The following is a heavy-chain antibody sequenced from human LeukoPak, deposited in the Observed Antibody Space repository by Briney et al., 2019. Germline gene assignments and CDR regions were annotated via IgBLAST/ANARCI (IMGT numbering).Heavy chain of an antibody. D-gene: IGHD3-10*02. CDR1: GFTFSSYE. J-gene: IGHJ6*04. Sequence: GGSLRLSCAASGFTFSSYEMNWVRQAPGKGLEWVSYISSSGSTIYYADSVKGRFTISRDNAKHSMYLQMNSLRAEDTAVYYCAELGITMIGGVWGKGTTVTISS. CDR2: ISSSGSTI. V-gene: IGHV3-48*03. CDR3: AELGITMIGGV.